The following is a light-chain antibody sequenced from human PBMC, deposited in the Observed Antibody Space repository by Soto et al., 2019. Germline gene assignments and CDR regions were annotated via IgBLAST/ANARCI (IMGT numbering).Light chain of an antibody. CDR1: QGISSW. CDR2: DAS. CDR3: QDHTSQPIT. J-gene: IGKJ4*01. Sequence: RASQGISSWLAWYQQKPGTAPKLLIYDASSLESGVPSRFSGCGPETEYTLTIRSRHPDDSATHSYQDHTSQPITFGGGTKVDIK. V-gene: IGKV1-5*01.